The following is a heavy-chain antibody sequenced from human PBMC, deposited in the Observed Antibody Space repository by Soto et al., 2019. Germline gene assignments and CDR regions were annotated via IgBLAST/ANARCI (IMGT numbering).Heavy chain of an antibody. Sequence: PSETLSLTXSVSGGTISSYYWSWIRQPPGKGLEWIGYIYSRGTTSYNPSLKSRATILVDTSKNQFSLRLTSVTATDTAVYYCATGRISRGLDVWGQGTTVTVSS. J-gene: IGHJ6*02. CDR3: ATGRISRGLDV. CDR2: IYSRGTT. CDR1: GGTISSYY. V-gene: IGHV4-59*12.